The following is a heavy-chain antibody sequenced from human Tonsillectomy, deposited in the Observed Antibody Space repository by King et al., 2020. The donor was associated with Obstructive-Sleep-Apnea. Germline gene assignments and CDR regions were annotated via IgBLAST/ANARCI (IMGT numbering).Heavy chain of an antibody. CDR1: GFSLTTTGVG. CDR2: IYWDDDK. CDR3: VRRRSVGATEGSVVY. J-gene: IGHJ4*01. Sequence: ITLKESGPTLVKPTQTLTLTCTMSGFSLTTTGVGVGWIRQPPGKALEWLALIYWDDDKRYSPSLKIRPIITKDTCKNQVVLTMTNMDPVDTATYYCVRRRSVGATEGSVVYWGHGTLVTVSS. V-gene: IGHV2-5*02. D-gene: IGHD1-26*01.